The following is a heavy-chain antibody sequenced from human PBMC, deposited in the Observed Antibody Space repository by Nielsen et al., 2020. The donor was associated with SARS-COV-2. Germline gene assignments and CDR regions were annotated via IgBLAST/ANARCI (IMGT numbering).Heavy chain of an antibody. CDR2: ISYDGSNK. CDR3: AKDDPLGGSGSYYNSHYYYYYYGMDV. Sequence: GESLKISCAASGFTFSSYGMHWVRQAPGKGLEWVAVISYDGSNKYYADSVKGRFTISRDNSKNTLYLQMNSLRAEDTAVYYCAKDDPLGGSGSYYNSHYYYYYYGMDVWGQGTTVTVSS. D-gene: IGHD3-10*01. J-gene: IGHJ6*02. CDR1: GFTFSSYG. V-gene: IGHV3-30*18.